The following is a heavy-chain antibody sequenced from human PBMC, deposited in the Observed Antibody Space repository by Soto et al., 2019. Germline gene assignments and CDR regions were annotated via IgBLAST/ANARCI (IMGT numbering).Heavy chain of an antibody. CDR2: INAGNGST. CDR3: ARALYYYDSSGYYIDY. V-gene: IGHV1-3*01. CDR1: GYTFTSYA. Sequence: ASVKVSCKASGYTFTSYAMHWVRQAPGQRLEWMGWINAGNGSTKYSQKFQGRVPITRDTSASTAYMELSSLRSEDTAVYYCARALYYYDSSGYYIDYWGQGTLVTVSS. J-gene: IGHJ4*02. D-gene: IGHD3-22*01.